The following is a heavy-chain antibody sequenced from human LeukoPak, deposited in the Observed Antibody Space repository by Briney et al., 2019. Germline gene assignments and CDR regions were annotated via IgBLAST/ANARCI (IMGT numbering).Heavy chain of an antibody. J-gene: IGHJ3*02. V-gene: IGHV3-74*01. D-gene: IGHD3-16*02. CDR3: AREEDYVWGSYRVDAFDI. CDR1: GFTFSNSW. CDR2: INSDGSST. Sequence: GGSLRLSCAASGFTFSNSWMHWVRQGPGKGLVWVSRINSDGSSTSYADSVKGRFTISRDNAKNTLYLQMNSLRAEDTAVYYCAREEDYVWGSYRVDAFDIWGQGTMVTVSS.